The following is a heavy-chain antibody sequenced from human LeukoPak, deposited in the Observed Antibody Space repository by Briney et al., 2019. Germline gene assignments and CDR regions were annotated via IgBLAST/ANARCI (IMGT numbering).Heavy chain of an antibody. CDR1: SGFISDYY. CDR3: ARDLRESDFDSSGYSYYFYGMDV. D-gene: IGHD3-22*01. Sequence: SETLSLTCTVSSGFISDYYWSWIRQPAGKGLEWIGRIYSSGGADYNPSLKSRVTMSVDTSKKQFSLKLSSVTAADTAVYYCARDLRESDFDSSGYSYYFYGMDVWGRGTTVTVSS. CDR2: IYSSGGA. J-gene: IGHJ6*02. V-gene: IGHV4-4*07.